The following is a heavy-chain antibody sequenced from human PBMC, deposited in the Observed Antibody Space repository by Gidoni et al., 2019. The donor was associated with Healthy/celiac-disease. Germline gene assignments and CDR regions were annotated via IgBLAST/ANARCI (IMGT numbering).Heavy chain of an antibody. V-gene: IGHV5-51*01. CDR2: IYPGDSDT. J-gene: IGHJ2*01. Sequence: GIIYPGDSDTRYSPSFQGQVTISADKSISTAYLQWSSLKASDTAMYYCARPGSDGYLVRNWYFDLWGRGTLVTVSS. CDR3: ARPGSDGYLVRNWYFDL. D-gene: IGHD3-16*01.